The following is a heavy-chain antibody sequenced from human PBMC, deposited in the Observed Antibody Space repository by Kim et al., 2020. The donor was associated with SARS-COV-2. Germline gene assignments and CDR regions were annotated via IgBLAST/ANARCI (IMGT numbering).Heavy chain of an antibody. CDR2: ISGSGGST. V-gene: IGHV3-23*01. CDR1: GFTFSSYA. Sequence: GGSLRLSCAASGFTFSSYAMSWVRQAPGKGLEWVSAISGSGGSTYYADSVKGRFTISRDNSKNTLYLQMNSLRAEDTAVYYCAKDPIMRSSTSEAAGIRDYWGQGTLVTVSS. J-gene: IGHJ4*02. CDR3: AKDPIMRSSTSEAAGIRDY. D-gene: IGHD2-2*01.